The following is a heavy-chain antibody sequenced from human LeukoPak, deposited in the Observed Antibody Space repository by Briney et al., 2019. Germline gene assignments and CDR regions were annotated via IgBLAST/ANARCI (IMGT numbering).Heavy chain of an antibody. D-gene: IGHD6-19*01. CDR2: ISWNSGSI. CDR3: AKGRGSSGWYLSDY. J-gene: IGHJ4*02. CDR1: GFTFDDYA. Sequence: PGGSLRLSCAASGFTFDDYAMHWVRQAPGKGLEWVSGISWNSGSIAYAASVKGRFTISRDNAKNSLYLQMNSLTAEDTALYYCAKGRGSSGWYLSDYWGQGTLVTVSS. V-gene: IGHV3-9*01.